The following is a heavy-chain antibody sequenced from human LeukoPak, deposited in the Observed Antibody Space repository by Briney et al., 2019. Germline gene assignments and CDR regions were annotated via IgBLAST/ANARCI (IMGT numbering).Heavy chain of an antibody. V-gene: IGHV4-4*07. D-gene: IGHD6-19*01. CDR2: IYSSGST. CDR3: ARDRGFSSGHGGWFDP. Sequence: PSETLSPTCTASGGSISNNYWTWIRQPAGKGLEYIGRIYSSGSTHYNPSLKSRVTMSVDTYKNQFSLKLTSVTVADTALYYCARDRGFSSGHGGWFDPWGQGTLVTVSS. J-gene: IGHJ5*02. CDR1: GGSISNNY.